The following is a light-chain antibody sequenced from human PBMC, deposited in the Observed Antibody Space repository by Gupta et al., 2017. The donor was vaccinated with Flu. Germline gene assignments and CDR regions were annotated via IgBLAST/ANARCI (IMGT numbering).Light chain of an antibody. Sequence: DRVTITCQASQDIDNYLNWYQQKPGKAPKLLIYDASNLETGVPSRFSGSGSGRHFSFIISSLQPEDVATYYCQQYDKLLVAFGGGTKVE. CDR3: QQYDKLLVA. V-gene: IGKV1-33*01. CDR2: DAS. J-gene: IGKJ4*01. CDR1: QDIDNY.